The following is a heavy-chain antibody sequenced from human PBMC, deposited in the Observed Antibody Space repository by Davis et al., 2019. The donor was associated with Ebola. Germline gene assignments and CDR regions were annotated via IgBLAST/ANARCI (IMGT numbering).Heavy chain of an antibody. CDR1: GYSISSGYY. CDR3: ARDRSNDFWSGYYSSGCWFDP. CDR2: IYHSGST. D-gene: IGHD3-3*01. Sequence: PSETLSLTCTVSGYSISSGYYWGWIRQPPGKGLEWIGSIYHSGSTYYNPSLKSRVTISVDTSQNQFSLKLSSVTAADTAVYYCARDRSNDFWSGYYSSGCWFDPWGQGTLVTVSS. V-gene: IGHV4-38-2*02. J-gene: IGHJ5*02.